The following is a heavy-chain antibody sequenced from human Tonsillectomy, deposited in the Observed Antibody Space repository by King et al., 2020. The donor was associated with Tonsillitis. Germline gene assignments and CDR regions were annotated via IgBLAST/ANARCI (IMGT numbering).Heavy chain of an antibody. CDR1: GGTFSSYA. J-gene: IGHJ6*02. V-gene: IGHV1-69*01. Sequence: VQLVESGAEVKKPGSSVKVSCKASGGTFSSYAISWVRQAPGQGLEWMGGIIPIFGTANYAQKFQGRVTITADESTSTAYMELSSLRAEDTAVYYWARDQNRAEWGPSTLYPNYYYYYGMDVWGQGTTVTVSS. CDR3: ARDQNRAEWGPSTLYPNYYYYYGMDV. D-gene: IGHD3-3*01. CDR2: IIPIFGTA.